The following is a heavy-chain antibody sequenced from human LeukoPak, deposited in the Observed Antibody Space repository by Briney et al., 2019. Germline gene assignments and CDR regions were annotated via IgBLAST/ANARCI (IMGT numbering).Heavy chain of an antibody. V-gene: IGHV4-4*09. J-gene: IGHJ4*02. CDR1: GGSISSYF. Sequence: SETLSLTCTVSGGSISSYFWSWVRQPPGKGLEWIGYIFRSGSSNYNPSLKSRITISVDTSKNQFSLKLSSVTAADTAVYFCARLNILTGYYFDYWGQGTLVTVSS. D-gene: IGHD3-9*01. CDR3: ARLNILTGYYFDY. CDR2: IFRSGSS.